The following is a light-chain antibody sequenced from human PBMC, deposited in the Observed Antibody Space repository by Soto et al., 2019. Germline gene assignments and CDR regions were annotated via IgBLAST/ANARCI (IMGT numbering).Light chain of an antibody. CDR2: RNN. Sequence: QSVLTQPPSASGTPGQRVTISCSGSSSNIGSNYVYWYQPLPGTAPKLLIYRNNQRPSGVPDRFSGSKSGTSASLAISGLRSEDEAKYYCAAWDDSLSGVVFGGGTKLTVL. V-gene: IGLV1-47*01. CDR1: SSNIGSNY. J-gene: IGLJ3*02. CDR3: AAWDDSLSGVV.